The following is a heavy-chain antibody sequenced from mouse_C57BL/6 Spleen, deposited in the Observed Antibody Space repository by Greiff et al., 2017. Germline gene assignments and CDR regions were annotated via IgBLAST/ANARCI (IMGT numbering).Heavy chain of an antibody. V-gene: IGHV1-69*01. CDR1: GYTFTSYW. CDR3: ARSPTYDGYYEW. Sequence: QVQLQQPGAELVMPGASVKLSCKASGYTFTSYWMHWVKQRPGQGLEWIGEIDPSDSYTNYNQKFKGKSTLTVDKSSSTAYMQLSSLTSEDSAVYYFARSPTYDGYYEWWGQGTTLTVSS. D-gene: IGHD2-3*01. CDR2: IDPSDSYT. J-gene: IGHJ2*01.